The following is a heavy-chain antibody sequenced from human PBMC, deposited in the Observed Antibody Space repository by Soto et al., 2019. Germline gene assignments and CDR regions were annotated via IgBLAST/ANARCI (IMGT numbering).Heavy chain of an antibody. V-gene: IGHV1-46*01. CDR3: ARESGGSRYSLFCYYYGMDV. CDR2: INPSGGST. J-gene: IGHJ6*02. Sequence: ASVKVSCKASGYTFTSYYMHWVRQAPGQGLEWMGIINPSGGSTSYAQKFQGRVTMTRDTSTSTVYMELSSLRSEDTAVYYCARESGGSRYSLFCYYYGMDVWGQGTTVTVSS. CDR1: GYTFTSYY. D-gene: IGHD2-15*01.